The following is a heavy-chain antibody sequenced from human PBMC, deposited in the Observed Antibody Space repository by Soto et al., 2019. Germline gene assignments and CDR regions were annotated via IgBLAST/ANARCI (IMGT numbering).Heavy chain of an antibody. Sequence: SQTMCLICTVSGGSGISLDYCRGWIRHPPGRGLVWIASILYGGSSNYDPSLKSRVTISVDTSQNQLSLRLRSVTAADTAVYYCPCLRSSGTFDIWGQGTVVTVSS. CDR2: ILYGGSS. CDR3: PCLRSSGTFDI. V-gene: IGHV4-39*01. J-gene: IGHJ3*02. CDR1: GGSGISLDYC. D-gene: IGHD2-15*01.